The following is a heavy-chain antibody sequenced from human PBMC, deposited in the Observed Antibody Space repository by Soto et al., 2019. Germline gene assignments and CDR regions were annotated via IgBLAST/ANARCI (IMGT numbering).Heavy chain of an antibody. D-gene: IGHD2-15*01. CDR3: VGGLGRLVLFDY. CDR2: IDHSGNT. CDR1: ADSFSHYY. J-gene: IGHJ4*02. V-gene: IGHV4-34*01. Sequence: QVQLQQWGAGLLKPSETLSLTCAVTADSFSHYYWSWLRQPPGRGLEWIGEIDHSGNTNYSPSLKRRVTISLDTSKNQCSLTLNSVTAADTGVYYCVGGLGRLVLFDYWGQGTLVTVSS.